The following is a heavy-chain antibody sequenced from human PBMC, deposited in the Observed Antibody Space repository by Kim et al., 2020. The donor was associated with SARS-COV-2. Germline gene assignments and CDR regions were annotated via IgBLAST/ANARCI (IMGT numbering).Heavy chain of an antibody. CDR3: ANGGSSSSWAHLY. J-gene: IGHJ4*02. V-gene: IGHV3-33*06. D-gene: IGHD2-2*01. Sequence: YVDTVKDRFTIDGDNTKDTLYLQMNSLRGEDTAVYYCANGGSSSSWAHLYWGQGTLVTVSS.